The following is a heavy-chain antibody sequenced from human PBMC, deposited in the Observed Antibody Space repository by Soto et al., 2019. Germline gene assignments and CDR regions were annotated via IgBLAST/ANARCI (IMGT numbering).Heavy chain of an antibody. J-gene: IGHJ4*02. CDR2: INQDGSEK. Sequence: EVQLVQSGGGFVQPGGSLRLSCAASGFNFNIYWLSWVRLAPEKGLEWVANINQDGSEKFYVDSVRGRFTISRDNAKNSLYLQMNSLKTEDTAVYYCVRATYFSDSSGYTRCFDYWGQGTLVTVSS. V-gene: IGHV3-7*03. CDR1: GFNFNIYW. D-gene: IGHD3-22*01. CDR3: VRATYFSDSSGYTRCFDY.